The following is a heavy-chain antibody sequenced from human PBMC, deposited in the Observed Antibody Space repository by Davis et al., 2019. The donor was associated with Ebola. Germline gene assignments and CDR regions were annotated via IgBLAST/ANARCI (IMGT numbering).Heavy chain of an antibody. J-gene: IGHJ6*02. CDR3: ARANYYDSSGYGGMDV. CDR1: GFTFSSYD. V-gene: IGHV3-13*01. CDR2: IGTAGDT. Sequence: PGGSLRLSCAASGFTFSSYDMHWVRQATGKGLEWVSAIGTAGDTYYPGSVKGRFTISRENAKNSLYLQMNSLRAGDTAVYYCARANYYDSSGYGGMDVWGQGTTVTVSS. D-gene: IGHD3-22*01.